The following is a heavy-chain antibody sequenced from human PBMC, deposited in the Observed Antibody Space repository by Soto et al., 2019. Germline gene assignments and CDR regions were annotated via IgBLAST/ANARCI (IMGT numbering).Heavy chain of an antibody. V-gene: IGHV4-30-2*01. CDR2: IYHSGST. D-gene: IGHD3-10*01. CDR3: ARNARITMVRGVISWFDP. J-gene: IGHJ5*02. Sequence: SENLSLTCAVSGGSISSGGYSWSWIRQPPGKGLEWIGYIYHSGSTYYNPSLKSRVTISVDRSKNQFSLKLSSVTAADTAVYYCARNARITMVRGVISWFDPWGQGTLVTVSS. CDR1: GGSISSGGYS.